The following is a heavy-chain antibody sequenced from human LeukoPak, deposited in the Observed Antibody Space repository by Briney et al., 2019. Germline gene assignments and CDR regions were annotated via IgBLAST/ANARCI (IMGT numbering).Heavy chain of an antibody. CDR2: ISAASNYI. CDR1: GFSFSTYS. CDR3: ASLHDIVVTPDATIDY. Sequence: GGSLRLSCAASGFSFSTYSMNWVRQAPGKGLEWVSSISAASNYIYYADSVKGRFTISRDNAKNSLYLQMNSLRADDTAVYYCASLHDIVVTPDATIDYCGQGTLVTVSS. D-gene: IGHD2-15*01. J-gene: IGHJ4*02. V-gene: IGHV3-21*01.